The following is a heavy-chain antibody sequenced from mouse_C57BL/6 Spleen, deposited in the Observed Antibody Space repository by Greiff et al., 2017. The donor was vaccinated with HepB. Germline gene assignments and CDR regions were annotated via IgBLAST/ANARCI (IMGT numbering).Heavy chain of an antibody. CDR2: ISSGSSTS. D-gene: IGHD2-2*01. Sequence: DVKLVESGGGLVKPGGSLKLSCAASGFTFSDYGMHWVRQAPEKGLEWVAYISSGSSTSYYADTVKGRFTISRDNAKNTLFLQMTSLRSEDTAMYYCARYGYDPFAYWGQGTLVTVSA. CDR1: GFTFSDYG. J-gene: IGHJ3*01. V-gene: IGHV5-17*01. CDR3: ARYGYDPFAY.